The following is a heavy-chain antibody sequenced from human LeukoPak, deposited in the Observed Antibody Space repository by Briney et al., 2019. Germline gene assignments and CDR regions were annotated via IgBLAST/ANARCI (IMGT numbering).Heavy chain of an antibody. CDR2: IYPGDSDT. D-gene: IGHD1-7*01. CDR1: GYSFTNYW. CDR3: ARQITGTTQSFDY. J-gene: IGHJ4*02. V-gene: IGHV5-51*01. Sequence: GESLKISCKGSGYSFTNYWIGWVRPMPGKGLEWMGIIYPGDSDTRYSPSFQGQVTISADKSISPAYLQWSSLKASDTAMYYCARQITGTTQSFDYWGQGTLVTVSS.